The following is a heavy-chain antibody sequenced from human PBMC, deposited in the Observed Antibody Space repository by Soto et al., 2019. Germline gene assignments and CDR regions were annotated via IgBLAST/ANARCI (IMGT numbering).Heavy chain of an antibody. D-gene: IGHD4-17*01. CDR2: IVPIYRTA. CDR1: GGTFSSYR. Sequence: SVKVSCKASGGTFSSYRINWVRQAPGQGLEWVGGIVPIYRTADYAQKFQGRVTITADESARTSYMELSSLTSDDTAVYFCARCHRGLRCHLDSWGQGTLVTVSS. J-gene: IGHJ4*02. V-gene: IGHV1-69*13. CDR3: ARCHRGLRCHLDS.